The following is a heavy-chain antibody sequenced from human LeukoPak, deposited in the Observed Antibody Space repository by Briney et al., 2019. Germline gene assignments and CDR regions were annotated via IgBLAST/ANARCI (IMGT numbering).Heavy chain of an antibody. CDR1: GYTFTSHY. V-gene: IGHV1-46*01. D-gene: IGHD2-15*01. CDR2: INPRGGST. J-gene: IGHJ2*01. Sequence: SSVKVSFKASGYTFTSHYMHWLRQAPGQGLEWMGVINPRGGSTTYAQKFQGRVTMTRETSTSTVYMELSSLRSEDTAVYYCARVVWDCSGGSCYSEATRQGDWYFDLWGRGTLVSVSS. CDR3: ARVVWDCSGGSCYSEATRQGDWYFDL.